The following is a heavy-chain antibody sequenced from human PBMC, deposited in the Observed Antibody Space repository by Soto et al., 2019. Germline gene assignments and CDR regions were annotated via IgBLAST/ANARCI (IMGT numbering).Heavy chain of an antibody. V-gene: IGHV4-59*01. J-gene: IGHJ6*02. CDR3: ARDAHDYGDYAEFTDYYGMDV. CDR2: IYYSGST. Sequence: SETLCLTCTVSGGSISSYYWSGIRQPPGKGLEWIGYIYYSGSTNYNPSLKSRVTISVDTPKNQFSLKLSSVTAADTAVYYCARDAHDYGDYAEFTDYYGMDVWGQGTTVTVSS. D-gene: IGHD4-17*01. CDR1: GGSISSYY.